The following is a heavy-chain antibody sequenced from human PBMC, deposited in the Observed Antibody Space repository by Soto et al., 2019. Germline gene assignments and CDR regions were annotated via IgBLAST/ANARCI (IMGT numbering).Heavy chain of an antibody. CDR3: ATWHEREHAYDV. J-gene: IGHJ3*01. Sequence: EVELVESGGGLVQPGGSLRLSCVASGFTFSDYAMNWVRQAPGKGLEWVSWFGITGKSGDYADSVKGRFTISSDSSKTTVYLQMNDLRPADTAVYYCATWHEREHAYDVWGQGTTVTVSS. V-gene: IGHV3-48*04. CDR1: GFTFSDYA. CDR2: FGITGKSG. D-gene: IGHD1-1*01.